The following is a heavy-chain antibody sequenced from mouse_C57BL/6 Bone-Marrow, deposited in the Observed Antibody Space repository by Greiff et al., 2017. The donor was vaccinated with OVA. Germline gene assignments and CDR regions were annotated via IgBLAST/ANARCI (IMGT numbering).Heavy chain of an antibody. J-gene: IGHJ3*01. V-gene: IGHV14-4*01. Sequence: VQLQQSGAELVRPGASVKLSCTASGFNIKDDYMHWVKQRPEQGLEWIGWIDPENGDTEYASKFQGKATITADTSSNTAYLQLSSLTSEDTAVYYGTTPSGSPVAYWGQGTLVTVSA. CDR2: IDPENGDT. D-gene: IGHD1-1*01. CDR3: TTPSGSPVAY. CDR1: GFNIKDDY.